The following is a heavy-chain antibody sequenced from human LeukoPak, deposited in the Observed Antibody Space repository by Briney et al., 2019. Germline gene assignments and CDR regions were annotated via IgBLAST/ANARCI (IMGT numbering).Heavy chain of an antibody. CDR2: INPNSGGT. D-gene: IGHD1-26*01. V-gene: IGHV1-2*02. CDR1: GYTFTGYH. J-gene: IGHJ4*02. CDR3: ARNVVGATPGAIDY. Sequence: ASVKVSCKGSGYTFTGYHMHWVRQAPGQGLEWMGWINPNSGGTNYAQNFQGRVTMTRDTSISTAYMELRSLRSDDTAVYYCARNVVGATPGAIDYWGQGTLVTVSS.